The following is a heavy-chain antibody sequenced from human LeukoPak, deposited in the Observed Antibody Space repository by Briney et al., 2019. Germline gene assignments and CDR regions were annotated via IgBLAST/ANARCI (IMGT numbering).Heavy chain of an antibody. CDR2: ISYDGSNK. CDR3: ARAGGWQWLGNWFDP. Sequence: GGSLRLSCAASGFTFSSYAMHWVRQAPGKGLEWVAVISYDGSNKYYADSVKGRFTISRDNSKNTLYLQMNSLRAEDTAVYYCARAGGWQWLGNWFDPWGQGTLVTVSS. V-gene: IGHV3-30*04. J-gene: IGHJ5*02. CDR1: GFTFSSYA. D-gene: IGHD6-19*01.